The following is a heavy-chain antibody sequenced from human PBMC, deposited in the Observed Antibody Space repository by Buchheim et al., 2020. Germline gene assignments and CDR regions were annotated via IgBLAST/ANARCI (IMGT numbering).Heavy chain of an antibody. J-gene: IGHJ4*02. D-gene: IGHD6-13*01. CDR3: ARIDSSSWKDYFDY. V-gene: IGHV4-39*01. CDR1: GGPITNTIYY. Sequence: QLQLQESGPGLVKPSETLSLTCTVSGGPITNTIYYWGWIRQPPGKGLEWIGSIQSSGSTYYSPSLTSRVTISVDTSKNPFSLKLSSVTAADTAVYYCARIDSSSWKDYFDYWGQGTL. CDR2: IQSSGST.